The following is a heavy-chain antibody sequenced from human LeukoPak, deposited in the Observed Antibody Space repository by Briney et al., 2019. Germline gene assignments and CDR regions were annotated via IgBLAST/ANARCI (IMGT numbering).Heavy chain of an antibody. D-gene: IGHD2-2*01. Sequence: ASVRVSCTASGRTNNRFGVTWVRQAPGQGLEWIGWISSDNGIPRYADKFQGRVTISADTSTTTAYMEMRSLRYDDTAVYFCSNVAKARFFFYHMDVWGKGTTVTVSS. CDR1: GRTNNRFG. J-gene: IGHJ6*04. V-gene: IGHV1-18*01. CDR3: SNVAKARFFFYHMDV. CDR2: ISSDNGIP.